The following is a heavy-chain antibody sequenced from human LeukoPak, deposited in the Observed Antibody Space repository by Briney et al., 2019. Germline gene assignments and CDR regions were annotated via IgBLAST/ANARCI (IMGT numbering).Heavy chain of an antibody. CDR2: INHSGST. D-gene: IGHD3-10*01. Sequence: SETLSLTCAVYGGSFSGYSWSWIRQPPGKGLEWIGEINHSGSTNYNPSLKSRVTISVDTSKNQFSLKLSSVTAADTAVYYCARQNGGDDAFDIWGQGTMVTVSS. CDR3: ARQNGGDDAFDI. CDR1: GGSFSGYS. V-gene: IGHV4-34*01. J-gene: IGHJ3*02.